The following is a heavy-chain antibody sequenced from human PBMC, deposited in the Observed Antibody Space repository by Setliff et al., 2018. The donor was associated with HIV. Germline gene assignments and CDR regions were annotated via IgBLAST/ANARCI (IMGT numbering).Heavy chain of an antibody. J-gene: IGHJ4*02. CDR2: INSNNGGT. D-gene: IGHD3-16*01. Sequence: GASVKVSCKTSGYTFTAYYIHWVRQAPGQGLEWMGWINSNNGGTKYAQNFQGRVTVTRDTSITTAYMELSSLISDDTAVYYCVNPSGAMGDFDSWGQGTLVTVSS. CDR1: GYTFTAYY. CDR3: VNPSGAMGDFDS. V-gene: IGHV1-2*02.